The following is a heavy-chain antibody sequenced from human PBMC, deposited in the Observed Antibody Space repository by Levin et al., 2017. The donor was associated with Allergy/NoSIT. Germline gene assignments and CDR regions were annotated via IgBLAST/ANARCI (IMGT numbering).Heavy chain of an antibody. Sequence: ASVKVSCKASGYTFTGYYMHWVRQAPGQGLEWMGWINPNSGGTNYAQKFQGRVTMTRDTSISTAYMELSRLRSDDTAVYYCARVREGVHYYGSDRYYYYYMDVWGKGTTVTVSS. CDR3: ARVREGVHYYGSDRYYYYYMDV. D-gene: IGHD3-10*01. CDR2: INPNSGGT. V-gene: IGHV1-2*02. CDR1: GYTFTGYY. J-gene: IGHJ6*03.